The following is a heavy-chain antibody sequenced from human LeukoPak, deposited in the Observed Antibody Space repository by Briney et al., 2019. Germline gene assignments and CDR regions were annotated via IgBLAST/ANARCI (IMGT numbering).Heavy chain of an antibody. D-gene: IGHD3-3*01. J-gene: IGHJ5*02. CDR3: ARGDFWSGYFWA. Sequence: SETLSLTCTVSGGSISSGSYYWSWIRQPAGKGLEWIGRIYTSGSTNYNPSLKSRVTISVDTSKNQFSLKLSSVTAADTAVYYCARGDFWSGYFWAWGQGTLDTVSS. CDR2: IYTSGST. V-gene: IGHV4-61*02. CDR1: GGSISSGSYY.